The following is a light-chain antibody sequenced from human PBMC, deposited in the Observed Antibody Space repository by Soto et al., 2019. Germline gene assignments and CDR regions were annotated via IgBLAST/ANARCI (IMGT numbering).Light chain of an antibody. CDR3: QQYKSYWT. V-gene: IGKV1-5*01. CDR1: QSISRG. J-gene: IGKJ1*01. Sequence: DIQMTQSPSTLSASVGDRVTITCRASQSISRGLAWYQQKPGKAPKLLIYDASSLESGVPSRFSVSGSGTEFTLTISSLQSDDFATYYCQQYKSYWTFGQGTKVEIK. CDR2: DAS.